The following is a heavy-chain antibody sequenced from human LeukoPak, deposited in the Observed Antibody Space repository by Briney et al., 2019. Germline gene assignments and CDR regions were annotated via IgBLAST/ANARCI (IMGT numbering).Heavy chain of an antibody. J-gene: IGHJ4*02. D-gene: IGHD2-2*01. CDR1: GLSFSSFA. V-gene: IGHV3-7*01. CDR3: ASYGEDHAPGDC. CDR2: IKEDGSEK. Sequence: GGSLRLSCAASGLSFSSFAMSWVRQGPARGLEWVANIKEDGSEKHHVDSVKGRFTISRDNAQNSLYLQMNSLRDEDTAVYYCASYGEDHAPGDCWGQGTLVTVSS.